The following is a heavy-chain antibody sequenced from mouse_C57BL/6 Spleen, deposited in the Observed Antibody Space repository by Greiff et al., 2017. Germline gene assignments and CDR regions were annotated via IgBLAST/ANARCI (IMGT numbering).Heavy chain of an antibody. CDR3: ARSIYYDYDVWYFDV. V-gene: IGHV1-64*01. Sequence: QVQLQQPGAELVKPGASVKLSCKASGYTFTSYWMHWVKQRPGQGLEWIGMIHPNSGSTNYNEKFKSKATLTVDKSSSTAYMQRSSLTSEDSAVYYCARSIYYDYDVWYFDVWGTGTTVTVSS. CDR2: IHPNSGST. D-gene: IGHD2-4*01. J-gene: IGHJ1*03. CDR1: GYTFTSYW.